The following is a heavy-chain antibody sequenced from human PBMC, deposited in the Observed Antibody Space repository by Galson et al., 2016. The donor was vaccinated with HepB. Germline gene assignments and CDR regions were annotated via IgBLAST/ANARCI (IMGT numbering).Heavy chain of an antibody. CDR2: ISSSSSYI. D-gene: IGHD6-19*01. CDR3: AKETTQYISGWGFDY. V-gene: IGHV3-21*01. CDR1: GFTFSTYS. Sequence: SLRLSCAASGFTFSTYSMNWVRQAPGKGLEWVSFISSSSSYIYYADSVKGRFTISRDNSKNMMYLQMDSLRTEDTAAYYCAKETTQYISGWGFDYWGQGTLVTVSS. J-gene: IGHJ4*02.